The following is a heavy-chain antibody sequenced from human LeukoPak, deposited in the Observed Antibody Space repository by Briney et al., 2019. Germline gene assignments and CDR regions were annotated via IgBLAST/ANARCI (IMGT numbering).Heavy chain of an antibody. CDR1: GFTFSSYA. J-gene: IGHJ6*02. V-gene: IGHV3-23*01. CDR2: ISGSGGST. Sequence: PGVSLRLSCAASGFTFSSYAMSWVRQAPGKGLEWVSAISGSGGSTYYADSVKGRFTISRDNSKNTLYLQMNSLRAEDTAVYYCAKGKQPGYYGMDVWGQGTTVTVSS. CDR3: AKGKQPGYYGMDV. D-gene: IGHD1-14*01.